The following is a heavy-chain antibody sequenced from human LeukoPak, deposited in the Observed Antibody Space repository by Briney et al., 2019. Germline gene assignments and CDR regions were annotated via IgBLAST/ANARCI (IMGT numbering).Heavy chain of an antibody. CDR2: ISGSGGST. J-gene: IGHJ4*02. V-gene: IGHV3-23*01. Sequence: GGSLRLSCAASGFTFSSYAMSWVRQAPGKGLEWVSAISGSGGSTYYADSVKGRFTISRNNSKNTLYLQMNSLRAEDTAVYYCAKTPYGDYTYFDYWGQGTLVTVSS. CDR3: AKTPYGDYTYFDY. CDR1: GFTFSSYA. D-gene: IGHD4-17*01.